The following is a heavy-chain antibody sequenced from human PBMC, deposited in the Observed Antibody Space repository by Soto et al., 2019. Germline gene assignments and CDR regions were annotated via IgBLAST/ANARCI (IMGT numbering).Heavy chain of an antibody. CDR1: GVTFSSYA. V-gene: IGHV3-30-3*01. J-gene: IGHJ4*02. D-gene: IGHD3-22*01. Sequence: GGSLRLACAASGVTFSSYAMHWVRQAPGKGLEWVAVISYDGSNKYYADSVKGRFTIPRDNSKNTLYLQMNSLRAEDTAVYYCAREASGYDSSGYYFDYWGQGTLVTVSS. CDR3: AREASGYDSSGYYFDY. CDR2: ISYDGSNK.